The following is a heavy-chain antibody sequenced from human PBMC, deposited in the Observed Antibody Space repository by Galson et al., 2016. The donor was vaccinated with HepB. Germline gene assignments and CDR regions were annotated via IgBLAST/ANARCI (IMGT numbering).Heavy chain of an antibody. J-gene: IGHJ4*02. D-gene: IGHD2-15*01. CDR3: AKRRVAVAATFLHDFDS. CDR2: IRNDGSER. V-gene: IGHV3-7*01. CDR1: GFTFSNYR. Sequence: SLRLSCAGYGFTFSNYRLSWVRQPPGKGPQWVAKIRNDGSERFYAKSVKGRFTISRDNSNNSLFLEMNSLRVDDTAVYFCAKRRVAVAATFLHDFDSWGQGTQVIVAS.